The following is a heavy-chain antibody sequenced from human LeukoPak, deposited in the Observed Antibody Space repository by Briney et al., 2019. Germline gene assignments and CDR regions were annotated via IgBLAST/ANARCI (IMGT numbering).Heavy chain of an antibody. CDR3: AKNSPGRAIDY. D-gene: IGHD2-15*01. J-gene: IGHJ4*02. V-gene: IGHV3-23*01. Sequence: PGGSLRLSCAASGFTLTTYAMSWVRQAPGKGLEWVSTIGTGSDTYYADSVKGRFTISRDNSKNTLFLQMNSLRAEDTAIYYCAKNSPGRAIDYWGQGTLVIVSS. CDR2: IGTGSDT. CDR1: GFTLTTYA.